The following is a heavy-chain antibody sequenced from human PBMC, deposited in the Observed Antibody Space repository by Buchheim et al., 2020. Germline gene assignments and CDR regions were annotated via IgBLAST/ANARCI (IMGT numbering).Heavy chain of an antibody. V-gene: IGHV3-48*01. J-gene: IGHJ5*02. Sequence: EVQLVESGGGLVQPGGSLRLSCAASGFTFSSYSMNWVRQAPGKGLEWVSYISSSSSTIYYADSVKGRFTISRDNAKNSLYLQMNSLRAEDTAVYYCARERDTYYDILTGFDPWGQGTL. CDR3: ARERDTYYDILTGFDP. CDR2: ISSSSSTI. CDR1: GFTFSSYS. D-gene: IGHD3-9*01.